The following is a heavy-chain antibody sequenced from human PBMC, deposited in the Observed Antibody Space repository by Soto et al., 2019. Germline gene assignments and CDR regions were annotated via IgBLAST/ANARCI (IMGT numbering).Heavy chain of an antibody. J-gene: IGHJ4*02. D-gene: IGHD3-10*01. CDR3: ARAGEYPVVDY. Sequence: SETLSLTCTVSGGSISSGGYYWSWIRQHPGKGLEWIGYIYYSGSTYYNPSLKSRVTISVDTSKNQFSLKLSSVTAADTAVYYCARAGEYPVVDYWGQGTLVTVSS. CDR1: GGSISSGGYY. CDR2: IYYSGST. V-gene: IGHV4-31*03.